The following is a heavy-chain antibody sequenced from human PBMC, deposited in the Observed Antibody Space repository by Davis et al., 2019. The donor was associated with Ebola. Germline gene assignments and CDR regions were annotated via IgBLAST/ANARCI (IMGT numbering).Heavy chain of an antibody. J-gene: IGHJ4*02. D-gene: IGHD4-17*01. CDR3: ARISDYGDPLNFDY. Sequence: ASVKVSCKASGGTFSSYAISWVRQAPGQGLEWMGWISAYNGNTNYAQKLQGRVTMTTDTSTSTAYMELSSLRSEDTAVYYCARISDYGDPLNFDYWGQGTLVTVSS. CDR1: GGTFSSYA. V-gene: IGHV1-18*01. CDR2: ISAYNGNT.